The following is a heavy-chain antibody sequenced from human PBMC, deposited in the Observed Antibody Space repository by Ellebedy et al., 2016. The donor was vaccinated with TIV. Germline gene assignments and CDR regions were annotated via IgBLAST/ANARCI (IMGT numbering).Heavy chain of an antibody. CDR1: GYTFTSYD. CDR2: MNPNSGNT. CDR3: ATIGQRWALFDY. J-gene: IGHJ4*02. V-gene: IGHV1-8*01. D-gene: IGHD3-3*01. Sequence: ASVKVSXKASGYTFTSYDINWVRQATGQGLEWMGWMNPNSGNTGYAQKFQGRVTMTRNTSISTAYMELSSLRSEDTAVYYCATIGQRWALFDYWGQGTLVTVSS.